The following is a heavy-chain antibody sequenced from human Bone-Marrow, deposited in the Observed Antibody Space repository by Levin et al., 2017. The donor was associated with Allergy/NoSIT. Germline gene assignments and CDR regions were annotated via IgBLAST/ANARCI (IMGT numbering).Heavy chain of an antibody. Sequence: GGSLRLSCAASGFTISNNHMSWVRQVPGKGLECVGGIYSGGNTYNADSVKGRFTISRDNSKNTLYLQMNSLRVEDTAVYYCSRGYKSGTILGWGQGTLVTVSS. CDR3: SRGYKSGTILG. D-gene: IGHD6-19*01. J-gene: IGHJ4*02. CDR2: IYSGGNT. CDR1: GFTISNNH. V-gene: IGHV3-66*01.